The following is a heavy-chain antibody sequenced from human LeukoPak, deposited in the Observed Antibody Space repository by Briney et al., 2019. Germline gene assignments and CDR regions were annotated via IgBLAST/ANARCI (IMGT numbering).Heavy chain of an antibody. V-gene: IGHV3-21*01. CDR2: ISSSSSYI. CDR3: ARGRQLGFDY. Sequence: GGSLRLSCAASGFTFSSYSMNSVRQAPGRGLEWVSSISSSSSYIYYADSVKGRFTISRDNAKNSLYLQMNSLRAEDTAVYYCARGRQLGFDYWGQGTLVTVSS. J-gene: IGHJ4*02. D-gene: IGHD6-6*01. CDR1: GFTFSSYS.